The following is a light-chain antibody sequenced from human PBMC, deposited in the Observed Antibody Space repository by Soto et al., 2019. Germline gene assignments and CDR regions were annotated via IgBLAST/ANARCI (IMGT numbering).Light chain of an antibody. Sequence: EIVLTQSPGTLSLSPGERATLSCRASQSVSSSYLAWYQQKPGQAPRLLIYGASSRATGIPDRFSGSGSGTDFTLTISRLEPDDFAVYYCQQYCSSPPRTFGGGTKVEIK. CDR1: QSVSSSY. CDR2: GAS. CDR3: QQYCSSPPRT. V-gene: IGKV3-20*01. J-gene: IGKJ4*01.